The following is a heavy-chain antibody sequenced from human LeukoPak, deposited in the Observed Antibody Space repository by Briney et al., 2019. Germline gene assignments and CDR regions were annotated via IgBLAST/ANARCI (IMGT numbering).Heavy chain of an antibody. Sequence: GASVKVSCKASGYTFTSYGISWVRQAPGQGLEWMGWISAYNGNTNYAQKLQGRVTMTTDTSTSTAYMELRSLRSDDTAVYYCARGEGAKVRRGDAFDIWGQGTMVTVSS. D-gene: IGHD1-26*01. J-gene: IGHJ3*02. CDR2: ISAYNGNT. CDR3: ARGEGAKVRRGDAFDI. V-gene: IGHV1-18*01. CDR1: GYTFTSYG.